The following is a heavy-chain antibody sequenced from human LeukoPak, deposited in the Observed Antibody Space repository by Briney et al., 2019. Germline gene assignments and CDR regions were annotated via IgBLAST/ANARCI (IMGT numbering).Heavy chain of an antibody. D-gene: IGHD5-12*01. J-gene: IGHJ4*02. Sequence: SETLSLTCTVSGGSISSYYWSWIRQPPGKGLEWIGYIYYSGSTNYNPSLKSRVTISVDTSKNQFSLKLSSVTAADTAVYYCARGYSGYDLWYWGQGTLVTVSS. V-gene: IGHV4-59*01. CDR3: ARGYSGYDLWY. CDR2: IYYSGST. CDR1: GGSISSYY.